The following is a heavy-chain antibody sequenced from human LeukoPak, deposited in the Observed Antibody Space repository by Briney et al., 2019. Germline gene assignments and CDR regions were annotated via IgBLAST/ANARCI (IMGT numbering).Heavy chain of an antibody. CDR2: IYYSGSN. J-gene: IGHJ3*02. CDR3: ARHRLFQGSVAFDI. Sequence: SETLCLTCTVSGGSISSYYWSWIRQPPGKGLEWIGYIYYSGSNKYNPSLKSRVTISVDTSKNQFSLKLSSVTAAVTAVYYCARHRLFQGSVAFDIWGQGTMVTVSS. V-gene: IGHV4-59*08. CDR1: GGSISSYY.